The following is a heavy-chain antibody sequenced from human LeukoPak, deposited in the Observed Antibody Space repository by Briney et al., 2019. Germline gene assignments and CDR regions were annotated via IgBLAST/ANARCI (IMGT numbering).Heavy chain of an antibody. Sequence: SETLSLTCNVSGGSISGYHWSWIRQPPGKGLEWLGYIYYSGSSDYNPSLKSRVTMSADTSKNQFSLKLSSVTAADTAVYYCARVPRSYYYYYYMDVWGKGTTVTVSS. V-gene: IGHV4-59*01. J-gene: IGHJ6*03. CDR3: ARVPRSYYYYYYMDV. CDR2: IYYSGSS. CDR1: GGSISGYH.